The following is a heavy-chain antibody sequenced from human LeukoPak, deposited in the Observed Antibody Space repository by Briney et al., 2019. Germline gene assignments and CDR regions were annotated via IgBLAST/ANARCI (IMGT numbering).Heavy chain of an antibody. CDR2: IAADNRKT. D-gene: IGHD1-1*01. Sequence: ASVTVSCKASGYTLSNNGITWVRQAPGQGLEWMGWIAADNRKTYYAQNLQDRVTMTTDSSTNTAYMDLRSLRSDDTAVYYCARVYWNGGRAFDYWGQGTLVTVSS. J-gene: IGHJ4*02. CDR3: ARVYWNGGRAFDY. V-gene: IGHV1-18*01. CDR1: GYTLSNNG.